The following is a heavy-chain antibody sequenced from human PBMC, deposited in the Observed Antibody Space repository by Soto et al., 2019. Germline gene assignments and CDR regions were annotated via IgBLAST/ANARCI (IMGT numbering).Heavy chain of an antibody. D-gene: IGHD3-3*01. Sequence: QVQLQESGPRLVKPSETLSLTCTVSGDSISSYYWSWIRQPPGKGLEWIGYIYYSGSTNYNPSLKSRVTISVDTSKSQFSLKLSSVTPADTALYYCARDGGRYYAMDVWGQGTTVTVSS. CDR3: ARDGGRYYAMDV. CDR1: GDSISSYY. CDR2: IYYSGST. J-gene: IGHJ6*02. V-gene: IGHV4-59*01.